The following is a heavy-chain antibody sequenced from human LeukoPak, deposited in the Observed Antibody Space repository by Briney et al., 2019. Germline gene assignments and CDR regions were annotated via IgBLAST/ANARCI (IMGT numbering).Heavy chain of an antibody. J-gene: IGHJ4*02. CDR1: GFTFSNAW. D-gene: IGHD5-24*01. V-gene: IGHV3-7*01. CDR3: ARETPRRGETRDGYR. CDR2: IKEDGSET. Sequence: GGSLRLSCAASGFTFSNAWMSWVRQVPGKGLECLANIKEDGSETYYADSVKGRFTISRDNPKNLLFLQINSLRVEDTAVYYCARETPRRGETRDGYRWGQGTLVTVSS.